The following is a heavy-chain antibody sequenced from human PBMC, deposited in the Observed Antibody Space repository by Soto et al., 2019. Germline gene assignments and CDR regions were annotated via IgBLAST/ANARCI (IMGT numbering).Heavy chain of an antibody. D-gene: IGHD2-2*01. J-gene: IGHJ6*04. CDR3: ARASRTFPNV. CDR1: GFTFSSYV. CDR2: IRESGKGK. V-gene: IGHV3-7*04. Sequence: GRSLRLPCAPSGFTFSSYVVDWVLQAPGKWLEWVANIRESGKGKKYRDSVKGRLTVSRRNAKKSLSLQMTSVRVEDTAVYYRARASRTFPNVWRKGTTVTVCS.